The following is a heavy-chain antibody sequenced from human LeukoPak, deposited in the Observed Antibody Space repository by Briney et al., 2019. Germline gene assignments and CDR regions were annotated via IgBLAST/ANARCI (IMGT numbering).Heavy chain of an antibody. J-gene: IGHJ6*02. V-gene: IGHV3-21*01. CDR1: GFTFSSYS. CDR3: ARDSCSSTSCPYYGMDV. D-gene: IGHD2-2*01. Sequence: GGSLRLSCAASGFTFSSYSMNWVRQAPGKGLEWVSSISSSSSYIYYADSVKGRFTISRDNAKSSLYLQMNSLRAEDTAVYYCARDSCSSTSCPYYGMDVWGQGTTVTVSS. CDR2: ISSSSSYI.